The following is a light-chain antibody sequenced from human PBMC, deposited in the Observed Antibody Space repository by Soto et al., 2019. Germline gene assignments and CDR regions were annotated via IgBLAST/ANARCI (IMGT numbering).Light chain of an antibody. CDR2: SNN. V-gene: IGLV1-44*01. CDR1: SSNIGSNT. Sequence: QSVLTQPPSASGTPGQRVTISCSGSSSNIGSNTVNWYQQLPGTAPKLLIYSNNQRPPGVPDRFSGSKSGTSASLAISGLQSEDEADYYCAAWDDSLNGPVFGGGTKRTVL. J-gene: IGLJ3*02. CDR3: AAWDDSLNGPV.